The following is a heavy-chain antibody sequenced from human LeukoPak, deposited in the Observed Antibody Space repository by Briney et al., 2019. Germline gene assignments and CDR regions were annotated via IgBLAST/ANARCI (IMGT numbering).Heavy chain of an antibody. V-gene: IGHV3-30*18. CDR3: TKEGLGSGTFSAWFDP. J-gene: IGHJ5*02. CDR1: GFTFSNYG. CDR2: VSYEGSTQ. Sequence: PGGSLRLSCTPSGFTFSNYGMHWVRQAPGKGLEWVAVVSYEGSTQYYADSVKGRFTISRDNSKNTLYLQMNSLRVEDTAVYYCTKEGLGSGTFSAWFDPWGQGTLVTVSS. D-gene: IGHD3-10*01.